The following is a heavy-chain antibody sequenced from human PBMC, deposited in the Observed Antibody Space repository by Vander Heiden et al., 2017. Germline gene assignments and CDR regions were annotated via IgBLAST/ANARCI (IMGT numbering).Heavy chain of an antibody. V-gene: IGHV3-15*07. D-gene: IGHD2-15*01. CDR3: TTENRDIVEVVAATEFDY. J-gene: IGHJ4*02. CDR1: GFTFSNAR. CDR2: IKSKTDGGTT. Sequence: EVQLVESGGGLVKPGGSLRLSCAASGFTFSNARMNWVRQDPGKGLEWVGRIKSKTDGGTTDYAAPVKGRFTISRDDSKNTLYLQMNSLKTEDTAVYYCTTENRDIVEVVAATEFDYWGQGTLVTGSS.